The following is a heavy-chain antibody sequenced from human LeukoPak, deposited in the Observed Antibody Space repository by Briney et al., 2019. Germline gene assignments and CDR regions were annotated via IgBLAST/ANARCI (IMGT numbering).Heavy chain of an antibody. D-gene: IGHD6-13*01. Sequence: GGSLRLSCAASGFTFSSYAMSWVRQAPGKGLECVSAISGSGGSTYYADSAKGRSTISRDNSKNTLYLQMNSLRAEDTAVYYCAKSGVAAAGIGDYWGQGTLVTVSS. V-gene: IGHV3-23*01. J-gene: IGHJ4*02. CDR1: GFTFSSYA. CDR3: AKSGVAAAGIGDY. CDR2: ISGSGGST.